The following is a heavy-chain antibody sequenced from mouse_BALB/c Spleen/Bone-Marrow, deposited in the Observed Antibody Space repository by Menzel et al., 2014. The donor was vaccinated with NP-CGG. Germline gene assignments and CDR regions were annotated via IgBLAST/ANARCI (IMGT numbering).Heavy chain of an antibody. D-gene: IGHD2-1*01. CDR2: INPDSSTI. CDR1: GFDFSRYW. J-gene: IGHJ2*01. Sequence: EVQVVESGGGLVQPGGSLRLSCAASGFDFSRYWMSWVRQAPGKGLEWIGEINPDSSTINYTPSLKDKFIISRDNAKNTLYLQMSKVRSEDTALYYCARQGYYGKGDYWGQGATLTVSS. V-gene: IGHV4-1*02. CDR3: ARQGYYGKGDY.